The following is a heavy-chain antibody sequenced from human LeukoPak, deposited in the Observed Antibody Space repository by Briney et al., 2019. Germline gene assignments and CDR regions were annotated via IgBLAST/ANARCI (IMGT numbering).Heavy chain of an antibody. J-gene: IGHJ6*03. D-gene: IGHD3-10*01. CDR1: GFTFSSYA. CDR2: IPYDGTNI. CDR3: AKVPYYYGSGSYFYYYYYMDV. Sequence: PGGSLRLSCAASGFTFSSYAMHWVRQAPGKGLEWVALIPYDGTNIHYADSVKGRFTISRDNSKNTLYLQMNSLRAEDTAVYYCAKVPYYYGSGSYFYYYYYMDVWGKGTTVTISS. V-gene: IGHV3-30*04.